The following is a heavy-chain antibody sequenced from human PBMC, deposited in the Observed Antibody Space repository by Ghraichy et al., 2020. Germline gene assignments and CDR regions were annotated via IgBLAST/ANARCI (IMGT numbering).Heavy chain of an antibody. Sequence: SQTLLTCTVSGDSISSAIYYWIWIRQPPGKGLEWIGYIYNTGSTSYNPSLKSRVTMSVDTSRNQFSLKLASLTVADTAVYYCARARRCSGGSCLPDFYSYGMNVWGQGTTVTVSS. CDR2: IYNTGST. D-gene: IGHD2-15*01. CDR1: GDSISSAIYY. J-gene: IGHJ6*02. CDR3: ARARRCSGGSCLPDFYSYGMNV. V-gene: IGHV4-30-4*01.